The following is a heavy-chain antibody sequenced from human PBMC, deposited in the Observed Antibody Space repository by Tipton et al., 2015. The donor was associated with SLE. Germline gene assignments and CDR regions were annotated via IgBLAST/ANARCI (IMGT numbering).Heavy chain of an antibody. CDR3: ARERLLWPRGNFDI. D-gene: IGHD3-10*01. V-gene: IGHV4-61*02. CDR1: GVAISSDSHY. J-gene: IGHJ3*02. Sequence: LRLSCTVSGVAISSDSHYWTWIRQPAGKGLEWSGRFYTPGNNHSNPSLKSRVTMSVDTSKNQFSLQLSSVTVADTAVYYCARERLLWPRGNFDIWGQGIMVTVSA. CDR2: FYTPGNN.